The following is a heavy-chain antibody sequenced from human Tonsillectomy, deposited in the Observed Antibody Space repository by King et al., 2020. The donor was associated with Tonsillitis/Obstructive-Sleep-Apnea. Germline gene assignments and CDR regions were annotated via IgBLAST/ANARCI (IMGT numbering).Heavy chain of an antibody. CDR2: IYPGDSDT. CDR3: ARLGYYDILTGYQGWFDP. V-gene: IGHV5-51*01. J-gene: IGHJ5*02. D-gene: IGHD3-9*01. Sequence: QLVQSGAEVKKPGESLKISCKGSGHSFTSYWIGWVRQMPGKGLEWMGIIYPGDSDTRYSPSFQGQVTIPADKSISTAYLQWSSLKASDTAMYYCARLGYYDILTGYQGWFDPWGQGTLVTVSS. CDR1: GHSFTSYW.